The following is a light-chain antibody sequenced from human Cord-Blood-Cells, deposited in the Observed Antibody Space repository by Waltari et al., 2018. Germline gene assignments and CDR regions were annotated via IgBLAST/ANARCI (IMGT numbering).Light chain of an antibody. CDR2: DVS. V-gene: IGLV2-14*01. J-gene: IGLJ3*02. CDR3: SSYTSSGV. Sequence: QSALTQPASVSGSPGQSITISCTGTSSDVGGYNYVSWYQQHPGKAPKLMIYDVSKRPSGVSNRFSGSKSGNTASLTISGLQAEDEADYYCSSYTSSGVFGGGTKLTVL. CDR1: SSDVGGYNY.